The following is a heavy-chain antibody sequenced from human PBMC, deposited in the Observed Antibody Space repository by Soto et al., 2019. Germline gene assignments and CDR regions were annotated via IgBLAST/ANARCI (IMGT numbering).Heavy chain of an antibody. CDR3: AREAGGAPKITVY. D-gene: IGHD5-12*01. CDR1: GHTFINYG. J-gene: IGHJ4*02. V-gene: IGHV1-18*01. CDR2: ISAYNGRT. Sequence: ASVKVSCKASGHTFINYGFSWVRQAPGQGLEWMGWISAYNGRTNYAQKLQGRVTMTTDKFTSTAYMELRSLRSNDTAMYYCAREAGGAPKITVYWGQGTPVTVSS.